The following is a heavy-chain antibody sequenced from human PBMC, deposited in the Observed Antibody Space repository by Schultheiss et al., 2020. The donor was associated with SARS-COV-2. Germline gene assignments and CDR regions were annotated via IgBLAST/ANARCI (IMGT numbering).Heavy chain of an antibody. CDR2: INHSGST. J-gene: IGHJ6*03. V-gene: IGHV4-34*01. CDR1: GGSISSYY. CDR3: ARAGVDTAMVSAYYYYYMDV. D-gene: IGHD5-18*01. Sequence: SETLSLTCTVSGGSISSYYWSWIRQPPGKGLEWIGEINHSGSTNYNPSLKSRVTISVDTSKNQFSLKLSSVTAADTAVYYCARAGVDTAMVSAYYYYYMDVWGKGTTVTVSS.